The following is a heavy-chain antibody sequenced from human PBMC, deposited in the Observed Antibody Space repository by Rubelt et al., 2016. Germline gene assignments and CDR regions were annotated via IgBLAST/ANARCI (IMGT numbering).Heavy chain of an antibody. CDR3: ARKFFDSSGFHDF. V-gene: IGHV4-4*02. J-gene: IGHJ4*02. CDR2: LYHSGST. CDR1: GGLISSSQW. Sequence: QVQLQQWGAGLLKPSETLSLTCVVSGGLISSSQWWSWLRQPPGKGLEWIGELYHSGSTTYNPSLKSRVTISVDKSKNQFSLSLSSVTAADTAIYYCARKFFDSSGFHDFWGQGTLVTVSS. D-gene: IGHD3-22*01.